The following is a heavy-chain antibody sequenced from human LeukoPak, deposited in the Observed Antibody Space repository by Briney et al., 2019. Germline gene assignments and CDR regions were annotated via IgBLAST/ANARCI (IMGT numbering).Heavy chain of an antibody. Sequence: SETLSLTCTVSGGSISSGGYYWSWIRQHPGKGLEGFGYIYYSGSTYYNPSLKSRVTISVDTSKNKFSLKLSSVTAADTAVYYCARDGRASDSSGYYDDAFDIWGQGTMVTVSS. CDR1: GGSISSGGYY. V-gene: IGHV4-31*03. D-gene: IGHD3-22*01. CDR2: IYYSGST. CDR3: ARDGRASDSSGYYDDAFDI. J-gene: IGHJ3*02.